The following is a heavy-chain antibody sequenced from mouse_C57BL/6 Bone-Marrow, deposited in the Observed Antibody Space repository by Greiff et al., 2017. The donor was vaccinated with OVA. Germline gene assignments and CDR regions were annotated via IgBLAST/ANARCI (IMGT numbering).Heavy chain of an antibody. CDR3: ARRKTTVVATDWYFDV. D-gene: IGHD1-1*01. CDR1: GYTFTSYW. CDR2: INPSSGYT. V-gene: IGHV1-7*01. Sequence: VQLKESGAELAKPGASVKLSCKASGYTFTSYWMHWVKQRPGQGLEWIGYINPSSGYTKYNQKFKDKATLTADKSSSTAYMQLSSLTYEDSAVYYCARRKTTVVATDWYFDVWGTGTTVTVSA. J-gene: IGHJ1*03.